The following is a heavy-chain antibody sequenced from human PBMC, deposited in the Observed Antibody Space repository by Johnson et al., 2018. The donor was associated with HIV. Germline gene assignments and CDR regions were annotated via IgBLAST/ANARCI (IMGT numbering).Heavy chain of an antibody. D-gene: IGHD1-26*01. Sequence: VQLVESGGGVVRPGGSLRLSCAASGFNVHDDALSWVRQVPGKGLEWVSGISWKSGNTYYAGSVKGRFTISRENAKNSLYLQLNSLRAGDTALYYCARGSYDGDAFDIWGQGTMVTVSS. J-gene: IGHJ3*02. CDR3: ARGSYDGDAFDI. CDR2: ISWKSGNT. V-gene: IGHV3-20*04. CDR1: GFNVHDDA.